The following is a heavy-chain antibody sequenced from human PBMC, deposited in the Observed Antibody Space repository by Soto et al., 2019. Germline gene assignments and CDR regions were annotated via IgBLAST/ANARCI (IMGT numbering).Heavy chain of an antibody. V-gene: IGHV4-59*01. CDR1: GGSISSYY. CDR2: IYCSGST. J-gene: IGHJ6*02. Sequence: SETLSLTCAVSGGSISSYYWSWIRQPPGKGLEWIGYIYCSGSTNYNPSLKSRVTISVDTSRNQFSLKLSSVTAADTAVYYCARENAIWYGMDVWGHGTAVTVSS. CDR3: ARENAIWYGMDV.